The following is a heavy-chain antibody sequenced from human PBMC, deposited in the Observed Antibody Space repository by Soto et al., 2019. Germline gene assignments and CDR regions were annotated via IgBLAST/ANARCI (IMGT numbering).Heavy chain of an antibody. J-gene: IGHJ2*01. D-gene: IGHD3-22*01. Sequence: PSETLSLTCGVSGSSISSGYYWSWLRQTPGKGLQWIGYVYYSGSSDCIPSLKSRLSMSIDKSKNQFTLKLSSVTAADTAIYYCARMSYYYDKWYFDLWGRGTLVTVSS. CDR3: ARMSYYYDKWYFDL. CDR2: VYYSGSS. CDR1: GSSISSGYY. V-gene: IGHV4-30-4*01.